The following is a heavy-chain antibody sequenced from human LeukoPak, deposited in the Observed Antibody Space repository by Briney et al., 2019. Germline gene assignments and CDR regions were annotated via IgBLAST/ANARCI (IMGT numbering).Heavy chain of an antibody. J-gene: IGHJ3*02. CDR3: ARDSSLYCGGDCYSADAFDI. CDR2: IYYSGTT. CDR1: GGSISSGNYY. V-gene: IGHV4-31*03. Sequence: SQTLSLTCTVSGGSISSGNYYWSWIRQPPGKGLEWIGYIYYSGTTYYNPSLKSRVTISVDTSKNQFSLKLSSVTAADTAVYYCARDSSLYCGGDCYSADAFDIWGQGTMVTVSS. D-gene: IGHD2-21*01.